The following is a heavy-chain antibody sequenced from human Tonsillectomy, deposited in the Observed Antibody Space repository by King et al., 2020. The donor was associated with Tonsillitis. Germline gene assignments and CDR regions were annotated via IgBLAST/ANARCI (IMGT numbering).Heavy chain of an antibody. CDR3: ARGPAPTYYYGSGSYYRDYYFDY. V-gene: IGHV4-34*01. J-gene: IGHJ4*02. D-gene: IGHD3-10*01. CDR1: GGSFNGYY. CDR2: INHSVST. Sequence: VQLQQWGAGLLKPSETLSLTCAVYGGSFNGYYWSWIRQPPGKGLEWIGEINHSVSTNYNPSLNGRVTISVNTSKNKFSLKLRPVTSPDTAVYYCARGPAPTYYYGSGSYYRDYYFDYWGQGTLVTVSS.